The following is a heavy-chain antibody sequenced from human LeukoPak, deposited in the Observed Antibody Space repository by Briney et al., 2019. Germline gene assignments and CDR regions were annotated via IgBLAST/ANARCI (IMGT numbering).Heavy chain of an antibody. V-gene: IGHV1-2*02. CDR3: ASSFPSPYYYYMDV. J-gene: IGHJ6*03. CDR1: GYTFTSYG. Sequence: ASVKVSCKASGYTFTSYGISWVRQAPGQGLEWMGWINPNSGGTNYAQKFQGRVTMTRDTSISTAYMELSRLRSDDTAVYYCASSFPSPYYYYMDVWGKGTTVTVSS. CDR2: INPNSGGT.